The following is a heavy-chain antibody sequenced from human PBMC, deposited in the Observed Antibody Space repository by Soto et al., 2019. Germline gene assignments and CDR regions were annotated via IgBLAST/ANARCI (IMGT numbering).Heavy chain of an antibody. CDR1: GFTFSSYA. CDR3: ARGGYCSGGSCYSGLRGAFDI. J-gene: IGHJ3*02. CDR2: ISYDGSNK. Sequence: QVQLVESGGGVVQPGRSLRLSCAASGFTFSSYAMHWVRQAPGKGLEWVAVISYDGSNKYYADSVKGRFTISRDNSKNTLYLQMNSLRAEDTAVYYCARGGYCSGGSCYSGLRGAFDIWGQGTMVTVSS. V-gene: IGHV3-30-3*01. D-gene: IGHD2-15*01.